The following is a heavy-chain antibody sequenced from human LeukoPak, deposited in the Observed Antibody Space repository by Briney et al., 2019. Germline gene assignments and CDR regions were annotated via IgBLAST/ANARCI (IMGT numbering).Heavy chain of an antibody. CDR2: ISDGGSRT. J-gene: IGHJ4*02. CDR1: GFSFSSYA. V-gene: IGHV3-23*01. Sequence: AGGSLRLSCAASGFSFSSYAVSWVRQAPGKGLEWVSGISDGGSRTYYADSVKGRFTISRDDSKNTLYLQMNSLRAEDTAAYYCAKVQLGIGVDYWGQGTLVTVSS. CDR3: AKVQLGIGVDY. D-gene: IGHD7-27*01.